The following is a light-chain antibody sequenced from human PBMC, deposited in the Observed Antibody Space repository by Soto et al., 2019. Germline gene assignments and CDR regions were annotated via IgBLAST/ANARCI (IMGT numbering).Light chain of an antibody. J-gene: IGKJ1*01. CDR2: GAS. CDR1: QSVSSN. CDR3: QQYNNWPSWT. V-gene: IGKV3-15*01. Sequence: EIVMTQFPATLFVSQGERATLSCRASQSVSSNLAWYQQKPGQAPRLLIYGASTRATGIPARFSGSGSGTEFTLTISSLQSEDFAVYYCQQYNNWPSWTFGQGTKVDIK.